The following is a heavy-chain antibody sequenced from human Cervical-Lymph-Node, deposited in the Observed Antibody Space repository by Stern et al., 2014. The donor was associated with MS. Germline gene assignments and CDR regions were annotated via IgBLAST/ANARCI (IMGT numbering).Heavy chain of an antibody. CDR3: ATHRGRVTYYYGMDV. Sequence: VQLVQSGAEVKKPGASVKVSCKVSGYTLSEISMHWVRQAPGKGLEWMGGFDPEHGEPRNAQKFQGRVTMAEGRSTDTAYMELSSLRSEDTAVYYCATHRGRVTYYYGMDVWGQGTTVTVSS. CDR2: FDPEHGEP. CDR1: GYTLSEIS. J-gene: IGHJ6*02. D-gene: IGHD2-21*02. V-gene: IGHV1-24*01.